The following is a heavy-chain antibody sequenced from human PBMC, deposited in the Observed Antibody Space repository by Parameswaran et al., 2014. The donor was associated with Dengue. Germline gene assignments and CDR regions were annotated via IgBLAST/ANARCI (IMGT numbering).Heavy chain of an antibody. Sequence: RWIRQPPGKGLEWIGEINHSGSTNYNPSLKSRVTISVDTSKNQFSLKLSSVTAADTAVYYCAREGGSYYYGSGSYYWFDPWGQGTPVTVSS. J-gene: IGHJ5*02. CDR2: INHSGST. CDR3: AREGGSYYYGSGSYYWFDP. V-gene: IGHV4-34*01. D-gene: IGHD3-10*01.